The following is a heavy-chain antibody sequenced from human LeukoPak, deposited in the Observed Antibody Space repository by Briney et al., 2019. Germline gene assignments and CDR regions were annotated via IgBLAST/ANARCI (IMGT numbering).Heavy chain of an antibody. V-gene: IGHV1-2*02. D-gene: IGHD4-11*01. CDR2: INPNSGGT. J-gene: IGHJ6*03. CDR3: ARDPEPFTVTTDYYYYMDV. CDR1: GYTFTGYY. Sequence: ASVKVSCKASGYTFTGYYMHWVRQAPGQGLEWMGWINPNSGGTNYAQKFQGRVTMTRDTSISTAYMELSRLRSDDTAVYYCARDPEPFTVTTDYYYYMDVWGKGTTVTVSS.